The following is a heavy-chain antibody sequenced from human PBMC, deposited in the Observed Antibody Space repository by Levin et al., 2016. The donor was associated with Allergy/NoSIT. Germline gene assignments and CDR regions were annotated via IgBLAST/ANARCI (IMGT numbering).Heavy chain of an antibody. J-gene: IGHJ3*02. CDR3: ARHWFHYYDSSGVGFDI. Sequence: VRQMPGKGLEWMGRIDPSDSYTNYSPSFQGHVTISADKSISTAYLQWSSLKASDTAMYYCARHWFHYYDSSGVGFDIWGQGTMVTVSS. D-gene: IGHD3-22*01. CDR2: IDPSDSYT. V-gene: IGHV5-10-1*01.